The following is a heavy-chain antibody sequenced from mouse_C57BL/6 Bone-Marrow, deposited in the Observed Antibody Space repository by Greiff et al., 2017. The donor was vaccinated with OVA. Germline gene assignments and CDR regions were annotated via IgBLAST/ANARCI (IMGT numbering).Heavy chain of an antibody. CDR2: INPSSGYT. Sequence: VKLMESGAELAKPGASVKLSCKASGYTFTSYWMHWVKQRPGQGLEWIGYINPSSGYTKYNQKFKDKATLTADKSSSTAYMQLSSLTYEDSAVYYCARDDYDHYYAMDYWGQGTSVTVSS. CDR3: ARDDYDHYYAMDY. V-gene: IGHV1-7*01. D-gene: IGHD2-4*01. J-gene: IGHJ4*01. CDR1: GYTFTSYW.